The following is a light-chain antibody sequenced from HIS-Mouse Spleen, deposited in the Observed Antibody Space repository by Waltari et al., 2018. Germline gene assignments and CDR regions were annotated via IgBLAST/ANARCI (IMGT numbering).Light chain of an antibody. J-gene: IGLJ3*02. Sequence: QSVLTQPPSASGTPGQRVTISCSGSSPNIGSNYWNQHPPGTAPKLLIYRNNQRPSGVPDRFSGSKSGTSASLAISGLRSEDEADYYCAAWDDSLSGWVFGGGTKLTVL. CDR2: RNN. CDR1: SPNIGSNY. V-gene: IGLV1-47*01. CDR3: AAWDDSLSGWV.